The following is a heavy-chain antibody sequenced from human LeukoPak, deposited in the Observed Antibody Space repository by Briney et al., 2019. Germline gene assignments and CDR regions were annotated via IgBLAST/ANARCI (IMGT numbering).Heavy chain of an antibody. V-gene: IGHV3-30-3*01. CDR3: ATEGSRGYCPY. CDR1: GFTFSGSP. J-gene: IGHJ4*02. D-gene: IGHD3-22*01. CDR2: ISNDGNKR. Sequence: GGSLRLSCAASGFTFSGSPMHWVRQAPGKGLAWVAVISNDGNKRHYGDPAKGRFTISRDNSKNTLFLQMDSLRAEDTAIYYCATEGSRGYCPYWGQGILVTVSS.